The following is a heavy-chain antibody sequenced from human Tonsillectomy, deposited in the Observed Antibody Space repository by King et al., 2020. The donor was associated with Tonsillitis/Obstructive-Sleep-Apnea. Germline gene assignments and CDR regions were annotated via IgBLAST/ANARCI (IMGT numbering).Heavy chain of an antibody. V-gene: IGHV3-23*04. D-gene: IGHD5-24*01. Sequence: EVQLVESGGGLVQPGGSLRISCVASRFTFSNYGMNWVRQAPGKGLEWVSGLSGSGGSTYYADSVMGRFTISRDNPKNTLYLQMDSLRTEDTAVYYCAKRFWAERSTRPYYYSAMDVWGQGTTVIVAS. CDR1: RFTFSNYG. J-gene: IGHJ6*02. CDR3: AKRFWAERSTRPYYYSAMDV. CDR2: LSGSGGST.